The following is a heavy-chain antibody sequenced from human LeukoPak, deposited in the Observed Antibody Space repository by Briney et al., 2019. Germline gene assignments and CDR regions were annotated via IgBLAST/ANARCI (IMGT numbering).Heavy chain of an antibody. CDR3: ARDSGFSGYALDY. V-gene: IGHV3-66*01. J-gene: IGHJ4*02. D-gene: IGHD5-12*01. CDR2: IYTGGNT. Sequence: LGGSLRLSCVVSGFTVSSNYMTWVRQAPGMGLEWVSLIYTGGNTYYGDSVKGRFTISRDNSKNTLYLQMYSLRAEDTAVYYCARDSGFSGYALDYWGQGTLVTVSS. CDR1: GFTVSSNY.